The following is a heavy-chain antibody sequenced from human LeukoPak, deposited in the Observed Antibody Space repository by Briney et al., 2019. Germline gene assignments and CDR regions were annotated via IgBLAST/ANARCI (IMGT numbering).Heavy chain of an antibody. Sequence: PGGSLRLSCAASGFTFSTYWMDWVRQAPGKGLEWVGNIKKDGSGEYYVDSVKGRFTISRDNAKNSVYLQMNSLRAEDTAVYYCATGPLDYWGQGTLVTVSS. J-gene: IGHJ4*02. CDR1: GFTFSTYW. CDR3: ATGPLDY. V-gene: IGHV3-7*01. CDR2: IKKDGSGE.